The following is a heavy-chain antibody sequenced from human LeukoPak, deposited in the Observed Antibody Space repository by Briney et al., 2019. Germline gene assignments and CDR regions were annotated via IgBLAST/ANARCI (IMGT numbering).Heavy chain of an antibody. J-gene: IGHJ3*02. CDR3: ARVPLTTVPTRAFDI. Sequence: SVKVSCKASGGTFSSYAISWVRQAPGQGLEWMGGISPIFGTANYAQKFQGRVTITADESTSTAYMELSSLRAEDTAVYYCARVPLTTVPTRAFDIWGQGTMVTVSS. D-gene: IGHD4-17*01. CDR1: GGTFSSYA. CDR2: ISPIFGTA. V-gene: IGHV1-69*13.